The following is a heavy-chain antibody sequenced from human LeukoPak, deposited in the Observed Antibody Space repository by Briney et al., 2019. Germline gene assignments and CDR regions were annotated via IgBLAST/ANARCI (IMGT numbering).Heavy chain of an antibody. Sequence: GGSLRLSCAASGFAFSSYGMHWVRQAPGKGLEWLAVIWYDGSNEYYADSVKGRFTISRDNSKNTLFLQMNSLRADDTAVYYCARFGGSYPGHFDPWGQGTLVTVSS. CDR2: IWYDGSNE. D-gene: IGHD1-26*01. J-gene: IGHJ5*02. CDR3: ARFGGSYPGHFDP. V-gene: IGHV3-33*01. CDR1: GFAFSSYG.